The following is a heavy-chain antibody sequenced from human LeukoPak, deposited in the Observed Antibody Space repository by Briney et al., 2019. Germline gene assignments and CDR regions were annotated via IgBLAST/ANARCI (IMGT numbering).Heavy chain of an antibody. CDR2: IWYDGSNK. CDR1: GFTVSSYG. D-gene: IGHD6-13*01. CDR3: AKDIAAAGTSERNDY. V-gene: IGHV3-33*06. J-gene: IGHJ4*02. Sequence: GGSLRLSCAASGFTVSSYGMHWVRQAPGKGLEWVAVIWYDGSNKYYADSVKGRFTISRDNSKNTLYLQMNSLRAEDTAVYYCAKDIAAAGTSERNDYWGQGTLVTVSS.